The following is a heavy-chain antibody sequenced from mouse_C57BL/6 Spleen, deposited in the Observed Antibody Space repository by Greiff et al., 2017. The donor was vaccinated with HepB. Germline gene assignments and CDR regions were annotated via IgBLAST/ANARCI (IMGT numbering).Heavy chain of an antibody. J-gene: IGHJ3*01. D-gene: IGHD2-2*01. V-gene: IGHV1-50*01. Sequence: QVQLQQPGAELVKPGASVKLSCKASGYTFTSYWMQWVKQRPGQGLEWIGEIDPSDSYTNYNQKFKGKATLTVDTSSSTAYMQLSSLTSEDSAVYYCAAAGLGYHGFAYWGQGTLVTVSA. CDR1: GYTFTSYW. CDR3: AAAGLGYHGFAY. CDR2: IDPSDSYT.